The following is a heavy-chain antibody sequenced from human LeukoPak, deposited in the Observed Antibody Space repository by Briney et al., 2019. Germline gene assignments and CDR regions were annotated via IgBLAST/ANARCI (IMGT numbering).Heavy chain of an antibody. J-gene: IGHJ5*01. V-gene: IGHV4-39*01. CDR3: ARHTPPTYDILTGYNPNWFDS. Sequence: SETLSLTCTVSGASISRSSYYWGWIRQPPGKGLEWIGSLFYTGNTYYNPSLKSRVTISLDTSKNQFSLKLSSMTAADTAVYYCARHTPPTYDILTGYNPNWFDSWGQGTLITVSS. CDR1: GASISRSSYY. D-gene: IGHD3-9*01. CDR2: LFYTGNT.